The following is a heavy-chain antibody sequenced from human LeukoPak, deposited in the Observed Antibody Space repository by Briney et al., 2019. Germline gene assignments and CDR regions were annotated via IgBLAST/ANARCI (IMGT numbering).Heavy chain of an antibody. CDR2: ISAYNGNT. V-gene: IGHV1-18*01. Sequence: ASVKVSCKASGYNFLSYGITWVRQAPGQGLEWMGWISAYNGNTNYAQRLQGRVTMTTDTSTSTAYMELRSLRSDDTALYYCARRLRYYDSGGYFDYWGQGTQVTVSS. CDR1: GYNFLSYG. J-gene: IGHJ4*02. CDR3: ARRLRYYDSGGYFDY. D-gene: IGHD3-22*01.